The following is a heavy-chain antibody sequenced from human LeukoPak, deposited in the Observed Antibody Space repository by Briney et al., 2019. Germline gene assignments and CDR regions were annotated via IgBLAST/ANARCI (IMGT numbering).Heavy chain of an antibody. J-gene: IGHJ4*02. CDR3: ARGTDYWDS. V-gene: IGHV3-48*01. Sequence: GGSLRLSCAASGFTFSNYNMNWVRQAPGKGLEWVSYISSSSSTIYCADSVKGRFTISRDNAKNSLYLQMNSLRAEDTAVYYCARGTDYWDSWGQGTLVTVSS. CDR2: ISSSSSTI. D-gene: IGHD3/OR15-3a*01. CDR1: GFTFSNYN.